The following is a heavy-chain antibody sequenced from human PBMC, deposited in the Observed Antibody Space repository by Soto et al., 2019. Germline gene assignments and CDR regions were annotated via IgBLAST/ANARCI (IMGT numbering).Heavy chain of an antibody. CDR3: ARRWDHHLDNWFAP. D-gene: IGHD1-26*01. Sequence: ASVKVSCKASGYTFTSYGISWVRQAPGQGLEWMGWISAYNGNTNYAQKLQGRVTMTTDTSTSTAYMELRSLRSDGTAVYYCARRWDHHLDNWFAPWAQGTLVTVSS. J-gene: IGHJ5*02. CDR2: ISAYNGNT. CDR1: GYTFTSYG. V-gene: IGHV1-18*01.